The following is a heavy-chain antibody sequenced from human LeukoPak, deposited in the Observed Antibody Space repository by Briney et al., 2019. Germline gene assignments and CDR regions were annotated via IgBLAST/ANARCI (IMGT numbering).Heavy chain of an antibody. CDR2: INPNSGGT. Sequence: ASVKVSCKASGYTFTGYYMHWVRQAPGQGLEWMGWINPNSGGTNYAQKFQGRVTMTRDTSISTAYMELSRLRTDDTAVYYCARGLNLYSSSSHFDYWGQGTLVTVSS. J-gene: IGHJ4*02. D-gene: IGHD6-6*01. CDR3: ARGLNLYSSSSHFDY. CDR1: GYTFTGYY. V-gene: IGHV1-2*02.